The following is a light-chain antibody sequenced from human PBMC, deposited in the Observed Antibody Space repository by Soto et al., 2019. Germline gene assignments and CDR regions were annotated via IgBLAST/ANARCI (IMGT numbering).Light chain of an antibody. Sequence: QSALTQPRSVSGSPGQSVTISCTGISTDVGGYNYVSWYQQHPGKVPKLIIFDVTKRPSGVPDRFSASKSGNTASLTIAGLLPEDEADYYCCSFVGPYTFVFGTGTKLTVL. CDR2: DVT. J-gene: IGLJ1*01. V-gene: IGLV2-11*01. CDR3: CSFVGPYTFV. CDR1: STDVGGYNY.